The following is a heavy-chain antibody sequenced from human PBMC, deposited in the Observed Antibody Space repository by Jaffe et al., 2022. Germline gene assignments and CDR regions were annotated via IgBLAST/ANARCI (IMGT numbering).Heavy chain of an antibody. CDR2: IYPGDSDT. CDR3: VRRAHCGGDCYSWPDY. D-gene: IGHD2-21*02. CDR1: GYSFTSYW. J-gene: IGHJ4*02. Sequence: EVQLVQSGAEVKKPGESLKISCKGSGYSFTSYWIGWVRQMPGKGLEWMGIIYPGDSDTRYSPSFQGQVTISADKSISTAYLQWSSLKASDTAMYYCVRRAHCGGDCYSWPDYWGQGTLVTVSS. V-gene: IGHV5-51*03.